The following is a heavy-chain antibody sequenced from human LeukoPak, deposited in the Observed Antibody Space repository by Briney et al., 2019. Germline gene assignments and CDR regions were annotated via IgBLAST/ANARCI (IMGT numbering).Heavy chain of an antibody. Sequence: GGSLRLSCAAFGFTFSSYEMNWVRQAPGKGLEWVSYISSSGSTIYYADSVKGRFTISRDNAKNSLYLQMNSLRAEDTAVYYCAREASYYYGSGYAFDIWGQGTMVTVSS. J-gene: IGHJ3*02. CDR2: ISSSGSTI. V-gene: IGHV3-48*03. CDR1: GFTFSSYE. D-gene: IGHD3-10*01. CDR3: AREASYYYGSGYAFDI.